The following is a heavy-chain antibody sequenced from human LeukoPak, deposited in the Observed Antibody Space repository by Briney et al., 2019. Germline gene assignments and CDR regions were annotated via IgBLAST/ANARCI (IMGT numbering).Heavy chain of an antibody. CDR2: ISGSGGST. CDR1: EILFSGYA. V-gene: IGHV3-23*01. CDR3: AREYCNRTSCFNFDY. Sequence: GGSLRLSCEVSEILFSGYAMHWVRQAPGKGLEWVSAISGSGGSTYYADSVKGRFTISRDNSKNTLYLQMNSLRAEDTAVYYCAREYCNRTSCFNFDYWGRGTLVTVSS. J-gene: IGHJ4*02. D-gene: IGHD2-2*01.